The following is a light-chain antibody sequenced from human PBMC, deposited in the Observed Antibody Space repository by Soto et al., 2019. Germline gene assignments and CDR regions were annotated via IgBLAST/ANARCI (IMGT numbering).Light chain of an antibody. V-gene: IGLV2-14*03. Sequence: QSALTQPASVSGSPGQSITISCNGTSSDVGGYNYVSWYQHHPGKAPKLMIYDVSNRPSGVSIRFSGSKSDNTASLTISGLQPEDEADYHCSSYTTSNTRQIVFGTGTKLTVL. CDR3: SSYTTSNTRQIV. CDR2: DVS. J-gene: IGLJ1*01. CDR1: SSDVGGYNY.